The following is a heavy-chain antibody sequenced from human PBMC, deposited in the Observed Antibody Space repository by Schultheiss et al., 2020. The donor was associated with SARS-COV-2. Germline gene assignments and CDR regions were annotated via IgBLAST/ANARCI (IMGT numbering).Heavy chain of an antibody. Sequence: SETLSLTCAVPGGSISSGGYSWSWIRQPPGKGLEWIGYIYHSGSTYYNPSLKSRVTISVDTSKNQFSLNLSSVTAADTAVYYCARVGGGYCSGGSCYSDWCDPWGQGTRVTVSS. D-gene: IGHD2-15*01. CDR1: GGSISSGGYS. CDR2: IYHSGST. V-gene: IGHV4-30-2*05. J-gene: IGHJ5*02. CDR3: ARVGGGYCSGGSCYSDWCDP.